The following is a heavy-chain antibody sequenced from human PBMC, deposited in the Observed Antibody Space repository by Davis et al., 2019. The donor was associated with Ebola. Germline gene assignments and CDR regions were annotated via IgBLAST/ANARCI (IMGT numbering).Heavy chain of an antibody. CDR2: ISAYNGNT. Sequence: ASVKVSCKTSGYTFTNYDINWVRQAPGQGLEWMGWISAYNGNTNYAQKLQGRVTMTTDTSTSTAYMELRSLRSDDTAVYYCARDGGGLYYYDSSGYYQSQHWGQGTPVTVSS. CDR1: GYTFTNYD. D-gene: IGHD3-22*01. J-gene: IGHJ1*01. V-gene: IGHV1-18*01. CDR3: ARDGGGLYYYDSSGYYQSQH.